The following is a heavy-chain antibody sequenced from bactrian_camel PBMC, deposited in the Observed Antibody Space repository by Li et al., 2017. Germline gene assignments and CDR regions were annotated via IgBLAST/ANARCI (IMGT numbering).Heavy chain of an antibody. V-gene: IGHV3S40*01. CDR2: INSGSP. D-gene: IGHD1*01. Sequence: VQLVESGGGLVKPGESLRLSCATSGFTFSMYAMAWVRQAPGKGLEWVSGINSGSPPYAHSVKGRFTISRDNAKNTLYLQMNRLHTEDTAVYYCARGRWNYLYWGRRPRSPSP. J-gene: IGHJ4*01. CDR1: GFTFSMYA.